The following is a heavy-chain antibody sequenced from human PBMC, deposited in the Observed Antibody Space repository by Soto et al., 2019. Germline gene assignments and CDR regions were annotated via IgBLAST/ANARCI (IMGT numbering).Heavy chain of an antibody. J-gene: IGHJ5*02. D-gene: IGHD6-13*01. CDR1: GYTFTGYY. V-gene: IGHV1-2*04. CDR3: AREGFDAYSSTRNWFDP. Sequence: ASVKVSCKASGYTFTGYYMHWVRQAPGQGLEWMGWINPNSGGTNYAQKFQGWVTMTRDTSISTAYMELSRLRSDDTAVYYCAREGFDAYSSTRNWFDPWGQGTLVTVSS. CDR2: INPNSGGT.